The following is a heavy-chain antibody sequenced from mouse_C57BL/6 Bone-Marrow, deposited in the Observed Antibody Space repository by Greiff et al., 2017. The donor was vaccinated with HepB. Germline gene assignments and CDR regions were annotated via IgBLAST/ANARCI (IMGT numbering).Heavy chain of an antibody. D-gene: IGHD1-1*01. V-gene: IGHV1-19*01. CDR2: INPYNGGT. J-gene: IGHJ1*03. CDR3: ARGGSGSRRSYWYFDV. CDR1: GYTFTDYY. Sequence: VQLQQSGPVLVKPGASVKMSCKASGYTFTDYYMNWVKQSHGKSLEWIGVINPYNGGTSYNQKFKGKATLTVDKSSSTAYMELNSLTSEDSAVYYCARGGSGSRRSYWYFDVWGTGTTVTVSS.